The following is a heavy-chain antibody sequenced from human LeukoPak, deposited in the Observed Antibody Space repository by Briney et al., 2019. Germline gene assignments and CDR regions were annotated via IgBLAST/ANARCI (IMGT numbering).Heavy chain of an antibody. Sequence: GGSLRLSCAASGFTFSSYAMSWVRQAPGKGLEWVSAISGSGGSTYYADSVKGWFTISRDNSKNTVYLQMNSLRAEDMAVYYCAKPKVGAKYYYGMDVWGQGTTVTVSS. V-gene: IGHV3-23*01. CDR1: GFTFSSYA. J-gene: IGHJ6*02. CDR2: ISGSGGST. CDR3: AKPKVGAKYYYGMDV. D-gene: IGHD1-26*01.